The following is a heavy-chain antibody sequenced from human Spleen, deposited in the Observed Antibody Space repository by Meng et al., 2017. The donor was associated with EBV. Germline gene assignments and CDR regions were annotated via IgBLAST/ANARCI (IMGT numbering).Heavy chain of an antibody. CDR3: AKGKIVARSPWFDP. J-gene: IGHJ5*02. CDR1: GGSFSGYF. D-gene: IGHD6-6*01. Sequence: QVQLQEGGAGLLKPSETLSLTCAVYGGSFSGYFWSWIRQPPGKGLEWIGEINHSGSTSYNPSLKSRVTISEDTSKNQFSLKLSSVTAADTAIYYCAKGKIVARSPWFDPWGQGTLVTVSS. V-gene: IGHV4-34*01. CDR2: INHSGST.